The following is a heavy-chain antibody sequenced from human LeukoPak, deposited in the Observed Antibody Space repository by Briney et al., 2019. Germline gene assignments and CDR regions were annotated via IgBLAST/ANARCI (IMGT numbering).Heavy chain of an antibody. CDR2: ISPRRTDT. Sequence: GGSLRLSCAASGFTLREYYMGWIREAPGKGLEWMSYISPRRTDTNYADSVKGRFTISRDNAKNSLYLVMNSLRAEDTAVFYCVREYCSGDRCYSSYYGMDVWGQGTTVTVSS. V-gene: IGHV3-11*06. CDR1: GFTLREYY. CDR3: VREYCSGDRCYSSYYGMDV. J-gene: IGHJ6*02. D-gene: IGHD2-15*01.